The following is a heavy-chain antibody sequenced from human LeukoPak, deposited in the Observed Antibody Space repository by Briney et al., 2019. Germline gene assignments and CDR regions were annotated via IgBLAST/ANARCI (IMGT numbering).Heavy chain of an antibody. Sequence: ASVTVSFKASGFTFTSYGFNWVRQAPGQGGEGMGWISAYSDNTNFAQKFQDRVTMTTDTSTSTAYMELRSLRSDDTAVYYCARDGVEMATYYYYAMDVWGQGTTVTVSS. CDR1: GFTFTSYG. CDR3: ARDGVEMATYYYYAMDV. D-gene: IGHD5-24*01. V-gene: IGHV1-18*04. J-gene: IGHJ6*02. CDR2: ISAYSDNT.